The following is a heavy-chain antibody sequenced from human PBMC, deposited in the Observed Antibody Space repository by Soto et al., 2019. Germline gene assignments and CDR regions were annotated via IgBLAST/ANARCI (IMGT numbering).Heavy chain of an antibody. V-gene: IGHV1-69*13. J-gene: IGHJ4*02. D-gene: IGHD6-6*01. CDR3: AREQYRSSSENY. CDR1: GGTFSSYA. Sequence: ASVKVSCKASGGTFSSYAISWVRQAPGQGLEWMGGIIPIFGTANYAQKFQGRVTITADVSTSTAYMELSSLRSEDTAVYYCAREQYRSSSENYWGQGTLVTVSS. CDR2: IIPIFGTA.